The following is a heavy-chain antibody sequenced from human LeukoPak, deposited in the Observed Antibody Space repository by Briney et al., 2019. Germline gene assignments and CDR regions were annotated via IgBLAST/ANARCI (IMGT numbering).Heavy chain of an antibody. J-gene: IGHJ6*02. Sequence: SVKVSCKASGGTFSSYAISWVRQAPGQGLEWMGRIIPILGIANYAQKFQGRVTITADKSTGTAYMELSSLRSEDTAVYYCARDPSVDCSSTSCYYYGMDVWGQGTTVTVSS. CDR1: GGTFSSYA. CDR3: ARDPSVDCSSTSCYYYGMDV. D-gene: IGHD2-2*01. CDR2: IIPILGIA. V-gene: IGHV1-69*04.